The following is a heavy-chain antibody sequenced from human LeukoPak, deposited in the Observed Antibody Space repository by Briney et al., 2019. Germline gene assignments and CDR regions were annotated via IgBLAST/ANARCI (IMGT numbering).Heavy chain of an antibody. CDR3: ARAGSRYCSGGSCYFHY. Sequence: GGSLRLSCAASGFTFSSYWMHWVRQAPGKGLVWVSRINSDGSSTSYADSVKGRFTNSRDNAKNTLYLQMNSLRAEDTAVYYCARAGSRYCSGGSCYFHYWGQGTLVTVSS. D-gene: IGHD2-15*01. CDR2: INSDGSST. V-gene: IGHV3-74*01. J-gene: IGHJ4*02. CDR1: GFTFSSYW.